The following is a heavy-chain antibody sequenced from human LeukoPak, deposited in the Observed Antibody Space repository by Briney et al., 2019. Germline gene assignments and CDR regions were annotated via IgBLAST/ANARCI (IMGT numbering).Heavy chain of an antibody. J-gene: IGHJ6*03. V-gene: IGHV4-59*01. CDR3: ARADIVATTSYYYYYMDV. CDR2: IYYSGST. Sequence: PSQTLSLTCTVSGGSISSYYWSWIRQPPGKGLEWIGYIYYSGSTNYNPSLKSRVTISVDTSKNQFSLKLSSVTAADTAVYYCARADIVATTSYYYYYMDVWGKGTTVTISS. D-gene: IGHD5-12*01. CDR1: GGSISSYY.